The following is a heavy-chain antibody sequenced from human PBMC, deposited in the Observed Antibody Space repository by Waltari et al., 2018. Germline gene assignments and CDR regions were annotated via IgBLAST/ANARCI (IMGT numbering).Heavy chain of an antibody. V-gene: IGHV1-8*03. CDR2: MNPNSGNT. Sequence: QVQLVQSGAEVKTPGASVKVFCKASGYTFPSHDINWGAPATGQGLEWMGWMNPNSGNTGYAQKFQGRVTITRNTSISTAYMELSSLRSEDTAVYYCARGGRYQMYYFDYWGQGTLVTVSS. CDR1: GYTFPSHD. CDR3: ARGGRYQMYYFDY. J-gene: IGHJ4*02. D-gene: IGHD3-9*01.